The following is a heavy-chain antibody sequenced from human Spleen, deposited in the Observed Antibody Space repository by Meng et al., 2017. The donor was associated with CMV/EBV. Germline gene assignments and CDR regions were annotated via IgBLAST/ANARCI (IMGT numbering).Heavy chain of an antibody. CDR3: ASRPEFDY. V-gene: IGHV3-23*01. CDR1: GFTFSSYA. D-gene: IGHD1-14*01. J-gene: IGHJ4*02. Sequence: GESLKISCAASGFTFSSYAMSWVRQAPGKGLEWVSAISGSGGSTYYADSVKGRFTISRDNSKDTLYLQVNSLRAEDTALYYCASRPEFDYWGQGTLVTVSS. CDR2: ISGSGGST.